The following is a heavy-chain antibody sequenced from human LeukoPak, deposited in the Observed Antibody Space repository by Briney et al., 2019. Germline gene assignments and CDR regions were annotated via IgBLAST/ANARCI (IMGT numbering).Heavy chain of an antibody. CDR2: IAHHGNNK. V-gene: IGHV3-30*02. J-gene: IGHJ4*02. CDR3: AKDGSWSCTD. D-gene: IGHD2-8*02. CDR1: GFTFSSSA. Sequence: GGSLRLSCAASGFTFSSSAMGWVRQGPGKGLGWVAYIAHHGNNKYYADSVKVRFTISRDNSKGSLYLQMNSLRADDTAVYYCAKDGSWSCTDWGQGTLVRVSS.